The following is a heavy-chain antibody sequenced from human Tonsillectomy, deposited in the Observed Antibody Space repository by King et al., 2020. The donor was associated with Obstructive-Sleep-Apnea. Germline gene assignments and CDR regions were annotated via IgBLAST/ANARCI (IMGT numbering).Heavy chain of an antibody. J-gene: IGHJ4*02. Sequence: QLVQSGAEVKKPGESLKISCKGSGYSFTSYWIGWVRQMPGKGLEWMGIIYPGDSDTRYSPSFEGQVTISADKSNSTASLQWSSLKASDTAMYYCARLRGYNYGYISPFDYWGQGTLVTVSS. CDR2: IYPGDSDT. D-gene: IGHD5-18*01. V-gene: IGHV5-51*01. CDR3: ARLRGYNYGYISPFDY. CDR1: GYSFTSYW.